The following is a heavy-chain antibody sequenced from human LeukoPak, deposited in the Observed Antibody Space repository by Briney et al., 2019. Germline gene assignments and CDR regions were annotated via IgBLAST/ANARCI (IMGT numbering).Heavy chain of an antibody. CDR3: ARGRPVEC. CDR2: ISSSSSTI. CDR1: GFTFSTHN. Sequence: PGGSRRHSCAASGFTFSTHNMNRVRQAPGKGLEWVSYISSSSSTIYYADSVKGRFTISRDNAKNSLYLQMNSLRAEDTAVYYCARGRPVECGGQGTLVTVPS. V-gene: IGHV3-48*01. J-gene: IGHJ1*01.